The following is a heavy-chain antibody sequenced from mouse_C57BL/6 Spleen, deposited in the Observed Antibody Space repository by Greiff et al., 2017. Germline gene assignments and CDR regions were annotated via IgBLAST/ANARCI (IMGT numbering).Heavy chain of an antibody. CDR3: ALIYYGNPFAY. J-gene: IGHJ3*01. D-gene: IGHD2-1*01. CDR2: INPSTGGT. CDR1: GYSFTGYY. V-gene: IGHV1-42*01. Sequence: VQLKESGPELVKPGASVTISCTASGYSFTGYYMNWVKQSPEKSLGWIGEINPSTGGTTYNQKFKAKATLTVDKSSNTAYMQLKSLTSEDSAVYYCALIYYGNPFAYWGQGTLVTVSA.